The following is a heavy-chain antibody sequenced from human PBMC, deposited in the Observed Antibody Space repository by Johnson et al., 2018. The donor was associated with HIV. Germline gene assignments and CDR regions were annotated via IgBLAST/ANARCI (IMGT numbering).Heavy chain of an antibody. V-gene: IGHV3-30*03. CDR2: ISYDGSNK. D-gene: IGHD3-16*01. J-gene: IGHJ1*01. Sequence: QVQLVESGGGVVWPGGSLRLSCAGSGFIFDDYDMTWVRQAPGKGLEWVALISYDGSNKYYADSVKGRFTFSRDHSKNTLYLQMNSLRAEDTAVYYCARGGRWAMWG. CDR1: GFIFDDYD. CDR3: ARGGRWAM.